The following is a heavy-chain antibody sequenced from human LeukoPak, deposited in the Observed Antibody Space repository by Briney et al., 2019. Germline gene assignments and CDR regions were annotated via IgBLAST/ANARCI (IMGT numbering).Heavy chain of an antibody. V-gene: IGHV4-30-2*01. D-gene: IGHD6-6*01. Sequence: SETLSLTCAVSGGSISSVGYSCSWIRQPPGKGLEWIGYIYHSGSTYYNPSLKSRVTISVDRSKNQFSLKLSSVTAADTAVYYCARGGITSRPGWYFDLWGRGTLVTVSS. J-gene: IGHJ2*01. CDR2: IYHSGST. CDR1: GGSISSVGYS. CDR3: ARGGITSRPGWYFDL.